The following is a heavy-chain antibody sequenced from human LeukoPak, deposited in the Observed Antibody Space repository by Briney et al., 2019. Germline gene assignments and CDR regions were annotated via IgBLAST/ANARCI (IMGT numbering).Heavy chain of an antibody. CDR2: INHSGST. CDR1: GGSFSGYY. V-gene: IGHV4-34*01. J-gene: IGHJ3*02. CDR3: ARVGPSAFDI. Sequence: SETLSLTCAVYGGSFSGYYWSWIRQPPGKGLEWIGEINHSGSTNYNPSLKSRVTTSVDTSKNQFSLKLSSVTAADTAVCYCARVGPSAFDIWGQGTMVTVSS.